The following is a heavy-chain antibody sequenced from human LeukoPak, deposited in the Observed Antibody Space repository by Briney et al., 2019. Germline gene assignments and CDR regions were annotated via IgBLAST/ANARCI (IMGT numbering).Heavy chain of an antibody. V-gene: IGHV3-30*18. Sequence: GRSLRLSCAASGFTFDDYAMHWVRQAPGKGLEWVAIISSDGNVKYYADSVKGRFTISRDNSKDTLYLQMNGLSAEDTAMYYCAKGWGYYTSGTYYNRIPDPWGQGTLVTVSS. J-gene: IGHJ5*02. CDR3: AKGWGYYTSGTYYNRIPDP. CDR1: GFTFDDYA. CDR2: ISSDGNVK. D-gene: IGHD3-10*01.